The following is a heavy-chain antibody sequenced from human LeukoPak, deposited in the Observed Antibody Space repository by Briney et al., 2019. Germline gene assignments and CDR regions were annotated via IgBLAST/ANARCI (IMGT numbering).Heavy chain of an antibody. CDR2: IQYGEDT. CDR1: GASVSSARYH. V-gene: IGHV4-61*03. CDR3: ARAGWFSTTWHFDY. J-gene: IGHJ4*02. D-gene: IGHD6-19*01. Sequence: SETLSLTCTVSGASVSSARYHWMWIRQPPGKGLEYIGNIQYGEDTDYKPSLQSRVTISVDTSNNHFSLTLSSVTAADTAVYYCARAGWFSTTWHFDYWGQGNLVTVSS.